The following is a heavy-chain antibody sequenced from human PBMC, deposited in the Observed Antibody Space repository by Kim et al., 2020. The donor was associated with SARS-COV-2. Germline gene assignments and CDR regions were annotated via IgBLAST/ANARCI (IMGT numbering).Heavy chain of an antibody. D-gene: IGHD1-26*01. Sequence: GGSLRLSCAASGFTFSSYGMHWVRQAPGKGLEWVAVISYDGSNKYYADSVKGRFTISRDNSKNTLYLQMNSLRAEDTAVYYCAKPGGSGGPRGYYYYYYGRDVGGRGTRVT. CDR3: AKPGGSGGPRGYYYYYYGRDV. CDR1: GFTFSSYG. J-gene: IGHJ6*02. V-gene: IGHV3-30*18. CDR2: ISYDGSNK.